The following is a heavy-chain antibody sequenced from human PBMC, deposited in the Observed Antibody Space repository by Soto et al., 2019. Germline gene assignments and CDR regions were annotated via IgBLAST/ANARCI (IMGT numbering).Heavy chain of an antibody. CDR2: ISYDGSNK. CDR1: GFTFSSYG. J-gene: IGHJ6*02. CDR3: ANDRSSGSYYYYGMDV. Sequence: GGSLRLSCAASGFTFSSYGTHWVRQAPGKGLEWVAVISYDGSNKYYADSVKGRFTISRDNSKNTLYLQMNSLRAEDTAVYYCANDRSSGSYYYYGMDVWGQGTTVTVSS. D-gene: IGHD6-19*01. V-gene: IGHV3-30*18.